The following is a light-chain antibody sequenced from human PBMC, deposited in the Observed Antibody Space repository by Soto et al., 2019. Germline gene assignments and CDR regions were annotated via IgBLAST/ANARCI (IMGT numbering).Light chain of an antibody. J-gene: IGKJ1*01. V-gene: IGKV1-5*01. CDR3: QQYNSDSSWT. CDR2: DAS. Sequence: DIPMTQSPSTLSASVGDRVTITCRASQSIHSWLAWYQQKPGKAPKLLIYDASSLESGVPSRFSGSGSGTEFTLTISSLQPDDFATYYCQQYNSDSSWTFGQGTKMEIE. CDR1: QSIHSW.